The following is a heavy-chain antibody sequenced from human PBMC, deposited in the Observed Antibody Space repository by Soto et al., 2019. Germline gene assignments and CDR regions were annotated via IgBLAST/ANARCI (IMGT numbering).Heavy chain of an antibody. Sequence: SVKVCCKASVGTLRSYAISCVRQAPGQGLEWMGGIIPIFGTANYAQKFQGRVTITADKSTSTAYMELSSLRSEDTAVYYCAGDYYDSSGYTTPLDYFWGQGTLVTVSS. V-gene: IGHV1-69*06. D-gene: IGHD3-22*01. CDR2: IIPIFGTA. CDR3: AGDYYDSSGYTTPLDYF. J-gene: IGHJ4*02. CDR1: VGTLRSYA.